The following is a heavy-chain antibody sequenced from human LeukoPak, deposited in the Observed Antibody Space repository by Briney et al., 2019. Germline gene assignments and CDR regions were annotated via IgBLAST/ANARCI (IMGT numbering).Heavy chain of an antibody. V-gene: IGHV3-73*01. D-gene: IGHD2-15*01. CDR3: LVVVVAAPY. CDR1: GFTFSGSA. J-gene: IGHJ4*02. CDR2: IRSKANSYAT. Sequence: PGGSLRLPCAASGFTFSGSAMHWVRQASGKGLEWVGRIRSKANSYATAYAASVKGRFTISRDDSKNTAYLQMNSLKTEDTAVYYCLVVVVAAPYWGQGTLVTVSS.